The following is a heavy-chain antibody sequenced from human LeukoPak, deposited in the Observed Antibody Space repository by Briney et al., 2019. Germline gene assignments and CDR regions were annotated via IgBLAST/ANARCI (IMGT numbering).Heavy chain of an antibody. CDR3: ARGSFSFGYYYDSSDYRDAFDI. V-gene: IGHV4-30-4*01. Sequence: PSETLSPTCTVSGGSVSSGDYYWSWIRQPPGKGLEWIGYIYYSGSTYYNPSLKSRVTISVDMSRNQFSLKLSSVTAADTAVYYCARGSFSFGYYYDSSDYRDAFDIWGQGTMVTVSS. CDR1: GGSVSSGDYY. D-gene: IGHD3-22*01. CDR2: IYYSGST. J-gene: IGHJ3*02.